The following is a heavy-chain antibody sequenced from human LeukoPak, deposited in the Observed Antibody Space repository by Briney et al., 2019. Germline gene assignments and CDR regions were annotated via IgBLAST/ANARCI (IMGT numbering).Heavy chain of an antibody. CDR1: GGSIRSYY. CDR3: ARNTGWLQPFDY. Sequence: SETLSLTCTVSGGSIRSYYWSWIRQPPGKALEWIGYIYFSGTTYYNPSLKSRITMSVDTSKNQFSLKLSSVTAADTAMYYCARNTGWLQPFDYWGQGTLVTVSS. J-gene: IGHJ4*02. CDR2: IYFSGTT. V-gene: IGHV4-4*09. D-gene: IGHD5-24*01.